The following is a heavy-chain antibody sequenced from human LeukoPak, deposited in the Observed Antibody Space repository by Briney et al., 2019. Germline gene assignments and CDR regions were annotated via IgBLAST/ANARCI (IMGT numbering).Heavy chain of an antibody. CDR3: ARGPSGYHNT. D-gene: IGHD5-12*01. V-gene: IGHV3-23*01. CDR1: GFTFSTFA. CDR2: IFPSGGEI. Sequence: GGSLRLSCAASGFTFSTFAMIWVRQPPGKGLEGVSRIFPSGGEIHYADSVRGRFTISRDNSKNTLYLQMNSLRAEDTAVYYCARGPSGYHNTGGQGTLVTVSS. J-gene: IGHJ4*02.